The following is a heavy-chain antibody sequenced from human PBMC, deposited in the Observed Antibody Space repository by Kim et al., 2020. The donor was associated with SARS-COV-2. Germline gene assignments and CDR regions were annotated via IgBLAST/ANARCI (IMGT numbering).Heavy chain of an antibody. CDR3: ARDGGNWFDP. V-gene: IGHV3-30-3*01. J-gene: IGHJ5*02. Sequence: GGSLRLSCAASGFTFSSYAMHWVRQAPGKGLEWVAVISYDGSNKYYADSMKGRFTISRDNSKNTLYLQMNSLRAEDTAVYYCARDGGNWFDPWGQGTLVT. CDR1: GFTFSSYA. CDR2: ISYDGSNK. D-gene: IGHD3-16*01.